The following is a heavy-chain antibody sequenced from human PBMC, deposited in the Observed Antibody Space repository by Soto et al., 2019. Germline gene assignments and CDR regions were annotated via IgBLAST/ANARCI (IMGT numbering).Heavy chain of an antibody. CDR1: GYSFTSYW. J-gene: IGHJ6*03. CDR2: IYPGDSDT. D-gene: IGHD3-3*01. Sequence: GESLKISCKGSGYSFTSYWIGWVRQMPGKGLEWMGIIYPGDSDTRYSPSFQGQVTISADKSISTAYLQWSSLKASDTAMYYCARHARFGDQNYYYYYMDVWGKGTTVTVSS. V-gene: IGHV5-51*01. CDR3: ARHARFGDQNYYYYYMDV.